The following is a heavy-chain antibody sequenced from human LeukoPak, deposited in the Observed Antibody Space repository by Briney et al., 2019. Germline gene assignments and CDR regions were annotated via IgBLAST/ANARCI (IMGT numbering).Heavy chain of an antibody. CDR1: GGSICTYY. CDR2: IYVTGT. CDR3: ARHIGGGIEDMDV. D-gene: IGHD3-16*02. V-gene: IGHV4-59*08. Sequence: SETLSLTCTVSGGSICTYYWSWIRQSPGKGLEWIGYIYVTGTRYNPYLQSRVTISVDRSRNQFFLKMSSVTAADTAVYYCARHIGGGIEDMDVWGKGTKVIVSS. J-gene: IGHJ6*03.